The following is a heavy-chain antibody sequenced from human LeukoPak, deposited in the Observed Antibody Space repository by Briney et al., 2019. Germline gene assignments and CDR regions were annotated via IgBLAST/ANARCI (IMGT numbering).Heavy chain of an antibody. V-gene: IGHV3-48*03. D-gene: IGHD2-15*01. CDR2: ISSGGSTR. CDR3: AREGGWTFDY. Sequence: GGSLRLSCAASGFTFRSFEMNWVRQAPGKGLEWVSYISSGGSTRYYADSVKGRFTISRDSAKNSLYLQMNSLRAEDTAVYYCAREGGWTFDYWGQGTLVTVSS. CDR1: GFTFRSFE. J-gene: IGHJ4*02.